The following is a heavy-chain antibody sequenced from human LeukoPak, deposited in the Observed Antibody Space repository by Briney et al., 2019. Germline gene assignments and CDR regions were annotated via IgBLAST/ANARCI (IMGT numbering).Heavy chain of an antibody. J-gene: IGHJ4*02. D-gene: IGHD3-16*02. V-gene: IGHV1-2*02. Sequence: ASVKVSCKASGYTFTGYYMHWVRQAPGQGLEWMGWINPNSGGTNYAQKFQGRVTMTRDTSISTAYMELGRLRSDDTAVYYCARITFGGVIVTLGYWGQGTLVTVSS. CDR2: INPNSGGT. CDR3: ARITFGGVIVTLGY. CDR1: GYTFTGYY.